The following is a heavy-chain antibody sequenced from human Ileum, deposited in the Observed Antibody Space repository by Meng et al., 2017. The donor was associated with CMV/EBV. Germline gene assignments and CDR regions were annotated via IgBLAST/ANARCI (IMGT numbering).Heavy chain of an antibody. V-gene: IGHV3-7*01. Sequence: FTFSCYWVGWVRQAPGKGLEWVANIKQDGSEKSYVDSVKGRFTISRDNAKNSLYLQMNSLRAEDTAVYYCAGGGELLWFGELLADYWGQGTLVTVSS. D-gene: IGHD3-10*01. CDR2: IKQDGSEK. J-gene: IGHJ4*02. CDR1: FTFSCYW. CDR3: AGGGELLWFGELLADY.